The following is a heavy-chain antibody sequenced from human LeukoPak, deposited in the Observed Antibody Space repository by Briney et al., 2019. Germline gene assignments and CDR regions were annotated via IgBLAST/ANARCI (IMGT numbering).Heavy chain of an antibody. CDR2: IHDSGST. J-gene: IGHJ5*02. V-gene: IGHV4-59*01. Sequence: PSETLSLTCSVSGAPISIYYWNWVRQAPGKGLEWIGYIHDSGSTEYNPSLKGRVTISVDTSKSQYYLRLSSVTAADTALYYCAKSFYCAGGSCYSGLLDPWGQGILVTVTS. CDR3: AKSFYCAGGSCYSGLLDP. D-gene: IGHD2-15*01. CDR1: GAPISIYY.